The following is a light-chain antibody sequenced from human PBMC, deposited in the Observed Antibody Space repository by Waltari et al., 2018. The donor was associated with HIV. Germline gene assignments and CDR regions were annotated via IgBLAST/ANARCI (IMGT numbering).Light chain of an antibody. Sequence: QSVLTQPPSASGTPGQRVTISCSGSSSNIATNTVNWYQQLPGTAPKLLIYANNQRPSGVPDRFSGSKSDTSASLAISGLQSDDEADFYCAAWDSYLNAWVFGGGTKLTVL. CDR2: ANN. CDR1: SSNIATNT. CDR3: AAWDSYLNAWV. V-gene: IGLV1-44*01. J-gene: IGLJ3*02.